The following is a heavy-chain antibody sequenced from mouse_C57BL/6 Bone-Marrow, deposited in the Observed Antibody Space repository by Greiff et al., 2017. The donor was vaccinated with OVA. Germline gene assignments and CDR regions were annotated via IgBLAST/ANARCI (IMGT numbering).Heavy chain of an antibody. CDR3: ARRGLGYAMDY. Sequence: VQLQQSGAELVRPGTSVKMSCKASGYTFTNYWIGWAKQRPGHGLEWIGDIYPGGGYTNYNEKFKGKATLTADKSSSTAYMQFSSLTSEDSAIYYWARRGLGYAMDYWGQGTSVTVSS. CDR2: IYPGGGYT. J-gene: IGHJ4*01. D-gene: IGHD2-13*01. V-gene: IGHV1-63*01. CDR1: GYTFTNYW.